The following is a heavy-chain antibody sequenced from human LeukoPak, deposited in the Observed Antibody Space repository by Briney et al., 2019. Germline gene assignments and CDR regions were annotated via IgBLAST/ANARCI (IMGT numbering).Heavy chain of an antibody. CDR2: IKQDGSEK. V-gene: IGHV3-7*01. Sequence: PGGSLRLSCAASGFTFSSYWMSWVRQAPGKGLEWVANIKQDGSEKYYVDSVKGRFTISRDNAKNSLYLKMNSLRAEDTAVYYCARDASSGYSFYWGQGTLVTVSS. D-gene: IGHD3-22*01. J-gene: IGHJ4*02. CDR3: ARDASSGYSFY. CDR1: GFTFSSYW.